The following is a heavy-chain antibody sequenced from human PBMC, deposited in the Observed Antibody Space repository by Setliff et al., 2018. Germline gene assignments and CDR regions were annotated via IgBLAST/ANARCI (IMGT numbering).Heavy chain of an antibody. CDR2: ITSSGTTT. V-gene: IGHV3-11*01. J-gene: IGHJ4*02. Sequence: GGSLRLSCAASGFTFSDYYMSWIRQAPGKGLEWVSYITSSGTTTFYTDSVKGRFAISRDNARNSLYLQMNSLRVEDTAVYYCAKDPPWSPDYYFDYWGQGTLVTVSS. CDR3: AKDPPWSPDYYFDY. D-gene: IGHD3-3*01. CDR1: GFTFSDYY.